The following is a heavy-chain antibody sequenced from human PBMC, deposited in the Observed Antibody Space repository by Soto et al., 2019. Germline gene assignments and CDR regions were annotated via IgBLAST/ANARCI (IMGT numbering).Heavy chain of an antibody. J-gene: IGHJ6*02. CDR1: GGSISSGDYY. V-gene: IGHV4-30-4*01. CDR3: ARAGGGYYDSSGYSRYYYYYGMDV. CDR2: IYYSGST. Sequence: SETLSLTCTVSGGSISSGDYYWSWIRQPPGKGLEWIGYIYYSGSTYYNPSLKSRVTISVDTSKNQFSLKLSSVTAADTAVYYCARAGGGYYDSSGYSRYYYYYGMDVWGQGTRVTVSS. D-gene: IGHD3-22*01.